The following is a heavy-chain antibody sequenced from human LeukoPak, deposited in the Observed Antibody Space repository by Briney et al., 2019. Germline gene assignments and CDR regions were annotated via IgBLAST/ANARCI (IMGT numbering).Heavy chain of an antibody. CDR1: GYTFTSYG. CDR3: ARGPHFDWLLSELHY. D-gene: IGHD3-9*01. V-gene: IGHV1-18*01. Sequence: ASVKVSCKASGYTFTSYGISWVRQAPGQGLEWMGWISAYNGNTNYAQKLQGRVTMTTDTSTSTAYMELRSLRSDDTAVYYCARGPHFDWLLSELHYWGQGTLVTVSS. CDR2: ISAYNGNT. J-gene: IGHJ4*02.